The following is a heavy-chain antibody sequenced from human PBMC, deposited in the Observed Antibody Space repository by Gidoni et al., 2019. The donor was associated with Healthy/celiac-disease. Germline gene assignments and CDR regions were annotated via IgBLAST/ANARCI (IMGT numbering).Heavy chain of an antibody. J-gene: IGHJ6*02. V-gene: IGHV4-59*01. D-gene: IGHD2-15*01. Sequence: QVQLQESGPGLVKPSETLSLTCTVPGGSISSYYWSWIRQPPGKGLEWIGYIYYSGSTNYNPSLKSRVTISVDTSKNQFSLKLSSVTAADTAVYYCARGPVVAATEDYYYYGMDVWGQGTTVTVSS. CDR3: ARGPVVAATEDYYYYGMDV. CDR1: GGSISSYY. CDR2: IYYSGST.